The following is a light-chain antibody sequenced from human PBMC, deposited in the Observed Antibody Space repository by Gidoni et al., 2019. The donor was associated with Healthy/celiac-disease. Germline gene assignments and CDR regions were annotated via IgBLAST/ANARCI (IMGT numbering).Light chain of an antibody. CDR1: QSISSY. V-gene: IGKV1-39*01. J-gene: IGKJ2*01. Sequence: IQLPQSPSSLSAPVGDRVTITCRASQSISSYLNWYQQKPGKAPKLLIYAASSLQSGVPSRFSGSGSGTDFTLTISSLQPEDFATYYCQQSYSTPLYTFGQGTKLEIK. CDR2: AAS. CDR3: QQSYSTPLYT.